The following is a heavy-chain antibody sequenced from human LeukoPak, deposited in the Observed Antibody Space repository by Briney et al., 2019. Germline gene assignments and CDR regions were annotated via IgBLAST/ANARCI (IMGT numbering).Heavy chain of an antibody. CDR2: ISYDGSNK. V-gene: IGHV3-30-3*01. CDR1: GFTFSSYA. J-gene: IGHJ4*02. CDR3: ARGVSEYYFDY. Sequence: PGGSLRLSCAASGFTFSSYAMHWVRQAPGKGLEWVAVISYDGSNKYYADSVKGRFTISRDNSKNTLYLQMNSLRAEDTAVYYCARGVSEYYFDYWGQGTLVTVSS. D-gene: IGHD5/OR15-5a*01.